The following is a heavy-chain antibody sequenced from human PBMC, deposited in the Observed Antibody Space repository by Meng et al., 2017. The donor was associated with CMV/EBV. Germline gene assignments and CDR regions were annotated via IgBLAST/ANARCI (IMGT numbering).Heavy chain of an antibody. Sequence: ESLKISCPVSGGPIRSGGYYWAWIRQPPGQGLEWIVSILYSGNTYYKSSLKSRLIILVDTSKNQFSLRLSSVTAADTAVYYCARLRIPARRVQYGLDAWGQGTTVTVSS. CDR1: GGPIRSGGYY. CDR3: ARLRIPARRVQYGLDA. D-gene: IGHD6-6*01. J-gene: IGHJ6*02. V-gene: IGHV4-39*01. CDR2: ILYSGNT.